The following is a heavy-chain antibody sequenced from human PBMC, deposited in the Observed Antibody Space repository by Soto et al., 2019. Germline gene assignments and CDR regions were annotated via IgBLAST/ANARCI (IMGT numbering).Heavy chain of an antibody. V-gene: IGHV3-23*01. CDR1: GFPFGENA. CDR2: ISDSGATT. Sequence: GGSLRLSCAASGFPFGENAMSWVRQSPGKGLEWVSGISDSGATTYYADSVRGRFTISRDNSKNTLYLQMKSLRAEDSASYYCAKEDTSSGSLDYWGQGALVTVSS. D-gene: IGHD6-19*01. CDR3: AKEDTSSGSLDY. J-gene: IGHJ4*02.